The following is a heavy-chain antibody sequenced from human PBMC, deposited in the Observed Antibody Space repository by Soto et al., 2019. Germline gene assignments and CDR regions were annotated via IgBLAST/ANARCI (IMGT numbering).Heavy chain of an antibody. CDR3: ARDTGGSGSYTYYMDV. J-gene: IGHJ6*03. D-gene: IGHD3-10*01. CDR2: IYYSGST. V-gene: IGHV4-31*03. CDR1: GGSISSGGYY. Sequence: SETLSLTCTVSGGSISSGGYYWSWIRQHPGKGLEWIGYIYYSGSTYYNPSLKSRVTISVDTSKNQFSLKLSSVTAADTAVYYCARDTGGSGSYTYYMDVWGKGTTVTVSS.